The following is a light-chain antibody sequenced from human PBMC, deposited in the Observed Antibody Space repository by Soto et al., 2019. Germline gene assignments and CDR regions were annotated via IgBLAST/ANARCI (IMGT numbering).Light chain of an antibody. Sequence: NALSQSPGTLSLTAGERATLSCRASRSVSSASLAWYQQKPGQAPRLLIYGASSRATGIPDRFSGSGSGTDFTLTISRLEPEDFAVYYCQQYGSSPWTFGQGTKVDIK. CDR3: QQYGSSPWT. CDR2: GAS. J-gene: IGKJ1*01. V-gene: IGKV3-20*01. CDR1: RSVSSAS.